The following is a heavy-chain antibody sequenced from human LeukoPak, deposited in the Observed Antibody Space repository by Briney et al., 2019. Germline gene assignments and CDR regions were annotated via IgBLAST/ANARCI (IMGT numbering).Heavy chain of an antibody. Sequence: GASVKVSCKASGYTFTRYYMHWVRQAPGQGLEWMGRINPNSGGTNYAQKFQGRVTMTRDTSISTAYMELSRLRSDDTAVYYRASYSSSWYSLDYWGQGTLVTVSS. V-gene: IGHV1-2*06. CDR3: ASYSSSWYSLDY. J-gene: IGHJ4*02. D-gene: IGHD6-13*01. CDR2: INPNSGGT. CDR1: GYTFTRYY.